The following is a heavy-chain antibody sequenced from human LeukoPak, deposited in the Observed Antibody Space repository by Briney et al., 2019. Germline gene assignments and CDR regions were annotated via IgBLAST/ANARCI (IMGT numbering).Heavy chain of an antibody. V-gene: IGHV4-34*01. CDR2: INHSGST. CDR1: GGSFSGYY. CDR3: ARGTVANDY. J-gene: IGHJ4*02. Sequence: PSETLSITCAVYGGSFSGYYWSWIRQPPGKGLEWIGEINHSGSTNYNPSLKSRVTISVDTSKNQFSLKLSSVTAADTAVYYCARGTVANDYWGQGTLVTVSS. D-gene: IGHD5-12*01.